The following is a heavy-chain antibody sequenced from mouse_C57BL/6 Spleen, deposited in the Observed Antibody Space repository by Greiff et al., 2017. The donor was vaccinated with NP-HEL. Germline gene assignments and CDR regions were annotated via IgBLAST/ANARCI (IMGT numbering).Heavy chain of an antibody. CDR3: TTGYGSSYG. Sequence: VQLQQSGAELVRPGASVKLSCTASGFNIKDDYMHWVKQRPEQGLEWIGWIDPENGDTEYASKFQGKATITADTSSNTAYLQLSSLTSEDTAVYYCTTGYGSSYGWGQGTLVTVSA. D-gene: IGHD1-1*01. V-gene: IGHV14-4*01. CDR2: IDPENGDT. CDR1: GFNIKDDY. J-gene: IGHJ3*01.